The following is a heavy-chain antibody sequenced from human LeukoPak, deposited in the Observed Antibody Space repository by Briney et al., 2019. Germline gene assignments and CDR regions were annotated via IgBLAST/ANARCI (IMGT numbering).Heavy chain of an antibody. Sequence: GRSLRLSCAASGFTSDDYAMNWVRQAPGKGLEWVSYISSSGSTIYYADSVKGRFTISRDNAKNSLYLQMNSLRAEDTAVYYCARDSGGGTHAFDIWGQGTMVTVSS. J-gene: IGHJ3*02. D-gene: IGHD3-10*01. CDR1: GFTSDDYA. CDR3: ARDSGGGTHAFDI. CDR2: ISSSGSTI. V-gene: IGHV3-48*03.